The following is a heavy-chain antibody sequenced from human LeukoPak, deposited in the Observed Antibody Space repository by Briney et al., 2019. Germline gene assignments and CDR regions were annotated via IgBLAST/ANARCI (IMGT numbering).Heavy chain of an antibody. J-gene: IGHJ4*02. D-gene: IGHD2-15*01. CDR2: IYSGGST. V-gene: IGHV3-53*01. Sequence: PGGSLRLSCAASGFTFSSYSMNWVRQAPGKGLEWVSVIYSGGSTYYADSVKGRFTISRDNSKNTLYLQMNSLRAEDTAVYYCARGGTFPIFDYWGQGTLVTVSS. CDR1: GFTFSSYS. CDR3: ARGGTFPIFDY.